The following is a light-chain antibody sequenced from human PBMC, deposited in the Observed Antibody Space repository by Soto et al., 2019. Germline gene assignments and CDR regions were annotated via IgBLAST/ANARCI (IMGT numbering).Light chain of an antibody. CDR1: QSVSSSY. J-gene: IGKJ5*01. CDR2: DAS. CDR3: QQRNNWPPIT. Sequence: YPGERDTLSCRASQSVSSSYLAWYQQKPGQAPRLLIYDASNRATGVPARFSGSGSGTDFTLTISSLEPEDFALYYCQQRNNWPPITFGQGTRLEIK. V-gene: IGKV3-11*01.